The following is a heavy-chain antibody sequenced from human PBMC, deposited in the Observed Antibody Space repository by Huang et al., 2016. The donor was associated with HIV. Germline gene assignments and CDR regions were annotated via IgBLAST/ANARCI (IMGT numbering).Heavy chain of an antibody. J-gene: IGHJ4*02. CDR3: ARLSTTWYFDY. CDR1: GYSFTSYW. CDR2: ISPVASDT. Sequence: EVQLVQSGAEVKKPGASLKISCKGSGYSFTSYWIGWVRQMPGKGLECMGIISPVASDTRYSPSFQGQVTISADKSISTAYLQWSSLKASDTAMYYCARLSTTWYFDYWGQGTLVTVSS. D-gene: IGHD1-1*01. V-gene: IGHV5-51*01.